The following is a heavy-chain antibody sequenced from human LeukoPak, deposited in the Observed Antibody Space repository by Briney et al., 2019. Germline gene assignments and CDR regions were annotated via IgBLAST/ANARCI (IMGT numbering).Heavy chain of an antibody. J-gene: IGHJ4*02. Sequence: PGGSLRLSCAASGFTFGNYWLHWVRQAPGKGLVWVSRINRDGSITKYADSVKGRFTVSRDNAKNTLDLQMNSLRAEDTAVYYCAREKKSGESSEIDYWGQGTLVTVSS. CDR3: AREKKSGESSEIDY. CDR1: GFTFGNYW. D-gene: IGHD3-10*01. CDR2: INRDGSIT. V-gene: IGHV3-74*01.